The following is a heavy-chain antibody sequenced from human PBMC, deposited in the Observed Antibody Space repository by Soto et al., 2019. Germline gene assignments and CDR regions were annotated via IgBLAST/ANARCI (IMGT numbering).Heavy chain of an antibody. Sequence: GGTLRLSCAASGFTFSSYSMNWVRQAPGKGQERVSSISSSSSYIYYADSVKGRFTISRDNAKNSLYLQMNSLRAEDTAVYYCARDYSTRYYYYGMDVWGQGTTVTVSS. CDR2: ISSSSSYI. CDR1: GFTFSSYS. V-gene: IGHV3-21*01. CDR3: ARDYSTRYYYYGMDV. J-gene: IGHJ6*02. D-gene: IGHD4-4*01.